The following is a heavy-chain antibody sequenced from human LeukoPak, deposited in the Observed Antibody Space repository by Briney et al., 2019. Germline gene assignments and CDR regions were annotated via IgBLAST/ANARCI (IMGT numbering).Heavy chain of an antibody. J-gene: IGHJ4*02. Sequence: PGGSLRLSCAASGFTFSSYWMSWVRQAPGKGLVWVSRINTDETTTDTADSVEGRFTISRDNAKNTLYLQMNSLRAEDTAVYYCARGGYSINSLDYWGQGTLVTVSS. CDR3: ARGGYSINSLDY. CDR2: INTDETTT. D-gene: IGHD4-11*01. CDR1: GFTFSSYW. V-gene: IGHV3-74*01.